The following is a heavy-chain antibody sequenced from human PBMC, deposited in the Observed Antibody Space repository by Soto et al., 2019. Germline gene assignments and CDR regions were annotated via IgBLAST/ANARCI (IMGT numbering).Heavy chain of an antibody. D-gene: IGHD3-10*01. Sequence: EVQLVETVGGLIQPGGSLRLSCVASGLTVSSNYMNWVRQAPGKGLEWVSVLYSGGSTHYAGSVKGRFIISRDNSKNTLYLQMNSLRAEDTAVYYCARDRPGDEGDAFDIWGHGTMVTVSS. CDR2: LYSGGST. CDR1: GLTVSSNY. CDR3: ARDRPGDEGDAFDI. J-gene: IGHJ3*02. V-gene: IGHV3-53*02.